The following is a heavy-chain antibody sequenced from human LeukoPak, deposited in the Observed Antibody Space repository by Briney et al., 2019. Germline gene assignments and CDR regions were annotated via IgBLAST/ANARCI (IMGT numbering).Heavy chain of an antibody. J-gene: IGHJ4*02. Sequence: ASVKVSCKASGYTFVSYGISWVRQAPGQGLEWMGWINTYNGNANYAQKLQGRVTMTTDTSTSTAYMELRSLRSDDTAVYYCARRKIVYPDCWGQRTLVTVSS. CDR1: GYTFVSYG. CDR3: ARRKIVYPDC. D-gene: IGHD2/OR15-2a*01. V-gene: IGHV1-18*01. CDR2: INTYNGNA.